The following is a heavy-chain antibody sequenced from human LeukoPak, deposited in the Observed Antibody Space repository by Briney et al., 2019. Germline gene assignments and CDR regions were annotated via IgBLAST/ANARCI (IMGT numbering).Heavy chain of an antibody. CDR2: INHSGST. D-gene: IGHD4-17*01. Sequence: SETLSLTCAVYGGSFSGYYWSWIRQPPGKGLEWIGEINHSGSTYYSPSLKSRVTISVDTSKNQFSLKLSSVTAADTAVYYCARQSAGHGQPRQNWGQGTLVTVSS. CDR1: GGSFSGYY. CDR3: ARQSAGHGQPRQN. V-gene: IGHV4-34*01. J-gene: IGHJ4*02.